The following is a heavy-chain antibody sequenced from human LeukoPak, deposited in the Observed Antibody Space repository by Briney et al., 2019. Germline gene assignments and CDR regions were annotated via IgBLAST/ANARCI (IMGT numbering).Heavy chain of an antibody. CDR2: ISAYNGNT. D-gene: IGHD5-12*01. Sequence: ASVKVSCEASGYTFTSYGISWVRQAPGQGLEWMGWISAYNGNTNYAQKLQGRVTMTTDTSTSTAYMELRSLRSDDTAVYYCARRLTTWINHPMDVWGQGTTVTVSS. CDR1: GYTFTSYG. J-gene: IGHJ6*02. V-gene: IGHV1-18*01. CDR3: ARRLTTWINHPMDV.